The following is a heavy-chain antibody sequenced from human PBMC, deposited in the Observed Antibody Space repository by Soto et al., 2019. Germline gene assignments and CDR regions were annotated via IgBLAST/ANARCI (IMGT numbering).Heavy chain of an antibody. V-gene: IGHV3-23*01. D-gene: IGHD2-2*01. CDR2: ISSSGRRT. Sequence: GGSLRLSCGGSGFTFANFGMGWVRQAPGKGLYWVSGISSSGRRTYYADSVKGRFTISRDNSKSTLYLQLNSLKSEDTGVYYCVTVLPHANSWFDYWGQGTPVTVSS. CDR3: VTVLPHANSWFDY. J-gene: IGHJ4*02. CDR1: GFTFANFG.